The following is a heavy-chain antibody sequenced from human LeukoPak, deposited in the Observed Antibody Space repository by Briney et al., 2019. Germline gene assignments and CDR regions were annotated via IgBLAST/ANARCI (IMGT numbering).Heavy chain of an antibody. Sequence: SETLCLTCTVSGGSISSSSYYWGWIRQPPETGLEWIGSIYYSGSTYYNPSLKSRVTISVDTPKNQFSLQLSFVTAADTAVYYCRTTVTTKYYFDYWGQGTLVTVSS. J-gene: IGHJ4*02. V-gene: IGHV4-39*01. CDR3: RTTVTTKYYFDY. CDR2: IYYSGST. CDR1: GGSISSSSYY. D-gene: IGHD4-11*01.